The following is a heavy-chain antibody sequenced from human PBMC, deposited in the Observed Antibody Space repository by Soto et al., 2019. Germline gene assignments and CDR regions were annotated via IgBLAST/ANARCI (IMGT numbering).Heavy chain of an antibody. Sequence: ASVNVSCKASGYTFTSYAMHWVRQAPGQRLEWMGWINAGNGNTKYSQKFQGRVTITRDTSASTAYMELSSLRSEDTAVYYCERPGYGDYDAFDIWGQGTMVTVSS. J-gene: IGHJ3*02. CDR3: ERPGYGDYDAFDI. CDR1: GYTFTSYA. V-gene: IGHV1-3*01. CDR2: INAGNGNT. D-gene: IGHD4-17*01.